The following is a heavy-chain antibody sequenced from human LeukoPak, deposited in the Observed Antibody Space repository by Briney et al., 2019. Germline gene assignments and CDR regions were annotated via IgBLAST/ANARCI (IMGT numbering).Heavy chain of an antibody. J-gene: IGHJ4*02. CDR2: ISGSGYST. CDR3: ASGGVRSVTLLRY. D-gene: IGHD4-17*01. V-gene: IGHV3-23*01. CDR1: GFTFSNDG. Sequence: GGSLRLSCAASGFTFSNDGMSWVRQAPGKRLEWVSAISGSGYSTYYADSVKGRFTISRDNSKNTLYLQMNSLRAEDTAVYCCASGGVRSVTLLRYWGQGTLVTVSS.